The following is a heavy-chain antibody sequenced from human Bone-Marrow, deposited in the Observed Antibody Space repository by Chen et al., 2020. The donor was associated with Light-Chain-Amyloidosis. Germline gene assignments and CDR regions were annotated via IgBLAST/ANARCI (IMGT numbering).Heavy chain of an antibody. CDR1: GFSFTTSW. V-gene: IGHV3-74*01. D-gene: IGHD3-3*01. CDR2: INADGSGT. J-gene: IGHJ4*02. CDR3: ATVDFWSGQFDY. Sequence: EVELVESGGDLVQPGGSLRLSCAAYGFSFTTSWMHLVRQGPGKGLVWVSRINADGSGTDYADSVKGRFTIFRDNAKSTLYLQMNSLRVEDTAVYYCATVDFWSGQFDYWGQGTLVTVSS.